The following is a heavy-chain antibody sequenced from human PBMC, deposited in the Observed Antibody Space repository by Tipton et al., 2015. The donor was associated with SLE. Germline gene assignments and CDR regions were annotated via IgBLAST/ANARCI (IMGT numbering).Heavy chain of an antibody. Sequence: SLRLSCEASGFTISDYWMHWVRQVPGKGLVWVSRIKSDGSSTSYADSRKGRFTISRDNSKNTLHLQMNSLRAEDTAVYYCAKGSAASRPSYFDCWDQGT. CDR2: IKSDGSST. D-gene: IGHD6-13*01. CDR3: AKGSAASRPSYFDC. J-gene: IGHJ4*02. CDR1: GFTISDYW. V-gene: IGHV3-74*01.